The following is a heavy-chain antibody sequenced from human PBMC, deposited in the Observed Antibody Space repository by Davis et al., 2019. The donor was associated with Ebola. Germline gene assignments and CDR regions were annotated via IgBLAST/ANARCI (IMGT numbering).Heavy chain of an antibody. J-gene: IGHJ6*02. CDR3: ARQMSVAGTGYYYYGMDV. D-gene: IGHD6-19*01. CDR1: GGSISSSSYY. CDR2: IYYSGST. V-gene: IGHV4-39*01. Sequence: PSETLSLTCTVSGGSISSSSYYWGWIRQPPGKGLEWIGSIYYSGSTYYNPSLKSRVTISVDTSKNQFSLKLSSVTAADTAVYYCARQMSVAGTGYYYYGMDVWGQGTTVTVSS.